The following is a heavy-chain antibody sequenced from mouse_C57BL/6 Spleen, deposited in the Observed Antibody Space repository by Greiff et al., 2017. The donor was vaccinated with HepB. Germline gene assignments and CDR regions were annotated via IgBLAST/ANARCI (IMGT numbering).Heavy chain of an antibody. D-gene: IGHD4-1*01. CDR2: INPNYGTT. J-gene: IGHJ2*01. CDR3: ARGSLGPPFDY. Sequence: EVQGVESGPELVKPGASVKISCKASGYSFTDYNMNWVKQSNGKSLEWIGVINPNYGTTSYNQKFKGKATLTVDPSSSTAYMQLNSLTSEDSAVYYCARGSLGPPFDYWGQGTTLTVSS. CDR1: GYSFTDYN. V-gene: IGHV1-39*01.